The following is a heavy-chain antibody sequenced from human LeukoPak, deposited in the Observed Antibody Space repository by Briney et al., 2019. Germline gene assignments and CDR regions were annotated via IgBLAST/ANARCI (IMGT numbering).Heavy chain of an antibody. CDR1: GYSISSGYY. Sequence: SETLSLTCAVSGYSISSGYYWGWIRQPPGKGLEWIGSIYHSGSTYYNPSLKSRVTISVDTSKNQFSLKLSSVTAADTAVYYCARIRSDWFDPWGQGTLVTVSS. CDR2: IYHSGST. V-gene: IGHV4-38-2*01. J-gene: IGHJ5*02. CDR3: ARIRSDWFDP.